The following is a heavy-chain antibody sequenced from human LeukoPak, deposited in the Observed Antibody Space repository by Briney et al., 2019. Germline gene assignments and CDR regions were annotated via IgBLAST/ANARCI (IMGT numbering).Heavy chain of an antibody. V-gene: IGHV3-48*02. CDR1: GFTFSS. D-gene: IGHD6-13*01. CDR2: ISSSSSTI. Sequence: GGSLRLSCAASGFTFSSMNWVRQAPGKGLEWVSYISSSSSTIYYADSVKGRFTISRDNAKNSLYLQMNSLRDEDTAVYYCARLSVAGTWFDYWGQGTLVTVSS. J-gene: IGHJ4*02. CDR3: ARLSVAGTWFDY.